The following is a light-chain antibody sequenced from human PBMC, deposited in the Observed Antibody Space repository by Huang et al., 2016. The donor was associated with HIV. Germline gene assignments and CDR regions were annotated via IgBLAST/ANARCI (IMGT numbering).Light chain of an antibody. CDR3: QQRAGWPLT. CDR2: DAS. Sequence: EIVLTQSPATLSLSPGERATLSCRASQHISGYLAWYQQKPGQAPRLLIYDASIRATGIPVRFSGSWSGTDFTFSISSLEPEDVAFYYCQQRAGWPLTFGGGTKVEIK. V-gene: IGKV3-11*01. CDR1: QHISGY. J-gene: IGKJ4*01.